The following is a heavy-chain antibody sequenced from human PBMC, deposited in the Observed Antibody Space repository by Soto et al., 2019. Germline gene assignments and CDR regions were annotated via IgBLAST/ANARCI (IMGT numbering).Heavy chain of an antibody. CDR2: IYYSGRT. CDR3: ARGRGYSGQRRGWFDP. Sequence: QLQLQESGPGLVKPSETLSLTCTVSGGSISTYYWNWIRQPPGKGLEWIVDIYYSGRTNYNPSLKSRVAISVDMSKTQFSLDLSSVTPADTAVYYCARGRGYSGQRRGWFDPWGQGTLVTVSS. V-gene: IGHV4-59*01. CDR1: GGSISTYY. J-gene: IGHJ5*02. D-gene: IGHD5-12*01.